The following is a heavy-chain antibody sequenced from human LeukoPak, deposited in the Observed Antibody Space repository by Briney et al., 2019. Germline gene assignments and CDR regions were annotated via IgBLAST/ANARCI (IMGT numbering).Heavy chain of an antibody. D-gene: IGHD6-6*01. Sequence: SETLSLTCTVSGGSISSSSYYWGWIRQPPGKGLEWIGSIYYSGSTYYNPSLKSRVTISVDTSKNQFSLKLSSVTAADTAVYYCARVLYSSSSSGASGYWYLDLWGRGTLVTVYS. V-gene: IGHV4-39*07. CDR2: IYYSGST. CDR1: GGSISSSSYY. J-gene: IGHJ2*01. CDR3: ARVLYSSSSSGASGYWYLDL.